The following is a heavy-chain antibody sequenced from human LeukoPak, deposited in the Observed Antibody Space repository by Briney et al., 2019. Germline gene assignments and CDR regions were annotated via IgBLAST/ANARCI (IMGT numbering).Heavy chain of an antibody. D-gene: IGHD7-27*01. J-gene: IGHJ3*02. V-gene: IGHV3-7*01. CDR3: ARTHLGGAFDI. Sequence: PGGSLRLSCAASGFTFSSYWMSWVRQAPGKGLEWAANIKQDGSEKYYVDSVKGRFTISRDNAKNSLYLQMNSLRAEDMAVYYCARTHLGGAFDIWGQGTMVTVSS. CDR2: IKQDGSEK. CDR1: GFTFSSYW.